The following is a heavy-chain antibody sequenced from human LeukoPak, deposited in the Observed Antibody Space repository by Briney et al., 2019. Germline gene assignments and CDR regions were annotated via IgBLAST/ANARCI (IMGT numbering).Heavy chain of an antibody. D-gene: IGHD3-9*01. V-gene: IGHV3-23*01. Sequence: GGSLRLSCAASGFTFSSYAIHWVRQAPDKGLEWVSAISGSGGSTYYADSVKGRFTISRDNSKNTLYLQMNSLRAEDTAVYYCAKDLAYDILTGYYPYYYYGMDVWGQGTTVTVSS. CDR3: AKDLAYDILTGYYPYYYYGMDV. J-gene: IGHJ6*02. CDR1: GFTFSSYA. CDR2: ISGSGGST.